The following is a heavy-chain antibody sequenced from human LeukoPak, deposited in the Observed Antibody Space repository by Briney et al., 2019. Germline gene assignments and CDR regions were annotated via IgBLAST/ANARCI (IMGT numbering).Heavy chain of an antibody. D-gene: IGHD3-3*01. Sequence: SETLSLTCTVSGGSISSYYWSWIRQPPGKGLEWIGYIYYSGSTNYNPSLKNRVTISVDTSKNQFSLKLSSVTAADTAVYYCARGSETTSFSFDYWGQGTLVTVSS. CDR2: IYYSGST. J-gene: IGHJ4*02. CDR3: ARGSETTSFSFDY. CDR1: GGSISSYY. V-gene: IGHV4-59*01.